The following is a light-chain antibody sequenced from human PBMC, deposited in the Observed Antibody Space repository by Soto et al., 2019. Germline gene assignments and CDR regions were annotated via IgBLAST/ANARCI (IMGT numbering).Light chain of an antibody. CDR1: QSINAW. V-gene: IGKV1-39*01. CDR3: QQSFITPRA. CDR2: DAA. J-gene: IGKJ1*01. Sequence: VQMSQAPSTLSASVGDRVTITCRASQSINAWLAWYQQKPGKAPNLLIHDAATLQSGVPSRFSGSGSGTDFSLAISGLQPEDFATYYFQQSFITPRAFGQGTKVDIK.